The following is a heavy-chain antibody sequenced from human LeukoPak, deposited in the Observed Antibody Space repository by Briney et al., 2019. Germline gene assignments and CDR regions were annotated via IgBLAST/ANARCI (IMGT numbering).Heavy chain of an antibody. V-gene: IGHV4-61*02. CDR2: VYTSGTT. CDR1: SASISSGSLY. Sequence: SQTLSPTCTVSSASISSGSLYWNWIRQPAGKGLEWIGRVYTSGTTNYNPSLESRVTISVDSSRNHFSLKLSSVTAADTAVYYCARSPDYDSTGYGYWGQGTLVTVSS. D-gene: IGHD3-22*01. J-gene: IGHJ4*02. CDR3: ARSPDYDSTGYGY.